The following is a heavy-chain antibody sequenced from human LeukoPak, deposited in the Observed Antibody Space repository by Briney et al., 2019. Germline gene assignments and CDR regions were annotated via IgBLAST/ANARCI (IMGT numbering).Heavy chain of an antibody. Sequence: SETLSLTCTVSGDSISSYFWSWIRQPPGKGLEWIGYVYYSGSTNYNPSLKSRVTISVDTSKNQFSLNLRSVTAADTAVYYCARGPFRDSSSWYYFDYWGQGTLVTVSS. CDR1: GDSISSYF. CDR3: ARGPFRDSSSWYYFDY. V-gene: IGHV4-59*01. CDR2: VYYSGST. D-gene: IGHD6-13*01. J-gene: IGHJ4*02.